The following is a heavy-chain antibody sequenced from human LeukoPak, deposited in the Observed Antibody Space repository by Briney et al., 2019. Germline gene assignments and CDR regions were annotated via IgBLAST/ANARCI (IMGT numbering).Heavy chain of an antibody. J-gene: IGHJ4*02. V-gene: IGHV4-39*01. CDR1: GASISGSGYY. D-gene: IGHD1-26*01. CDR2: IYDSGST. CDR3: AKSGGYGLIDY. Sequence: SETLSLTCTVSGASISGSGYYWGWIRQPPGKRLEWIGNIYDSGSTYYNASLQSRVTISIDTSKNQFSLRLSSVTAADTAMYYCAKSGGYGLIDYWGQGTLVTVSS.